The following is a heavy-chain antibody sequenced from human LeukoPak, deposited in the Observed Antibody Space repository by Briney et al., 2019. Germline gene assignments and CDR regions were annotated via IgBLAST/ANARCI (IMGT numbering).Heavy chain of an antibody. D-gene: IGHD4-11*01. Sequence: GGSLRLSCAASGFTFSSYSMNWVRQAPGKGLEWVSGINWNGGSTGYADSVKGRFTISRDNAKNSLYPQMNSLRAEDTALYYCARDHQYSNYAFNWFDPWGQGTLATVSS. J-gene: IGHJ5*02. CDR3: ARDHQYSNYAFNWFDP. V-gene: IGHV3-20*04. CDR2: INWNGGST. CDR1: GFTFSSYS.